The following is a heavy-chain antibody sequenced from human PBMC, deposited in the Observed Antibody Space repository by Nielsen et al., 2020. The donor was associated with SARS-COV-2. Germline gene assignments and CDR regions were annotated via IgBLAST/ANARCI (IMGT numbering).Heavy chain of an antibody. Sequence: SETLSLTCTVSGGSISSYYWSWIRQPAGKGLEWIGRIYTSGSTNYNPSLKSRVTISVDTSKNQFSLKLSSVTAADTAVYYCASRLYYYDSSGYPLDWGQGTLVTVSS. J-gene: IGHJ4*02. CDR3: ASRLYYYDSSGYPLD. V-gene: IGHV4-4*07. CDR2: IYTSGST. D-gene: IGHD3-22*01. CDR1: GGSISSYY.